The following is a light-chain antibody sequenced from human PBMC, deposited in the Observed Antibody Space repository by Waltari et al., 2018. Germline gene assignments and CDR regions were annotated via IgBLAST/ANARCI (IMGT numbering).Light chain of an antibody. CDR3: QQYYSSPPT. CDR1: QSVLYTSNNRNY. J-gene: IGKJ5*01. Sequence: DIVMTQSPHSLAVSLGERAAINCKSSQSVLYTSNNRNYLAWYQQKPGQPPKLLINWASTRESGVPARFSGSGSGTDFTLTISSLQAEDVAVYYCQQYYSSPPTFGQGTRLEIK. V-gene: IGKV4-1*01. CDR2: WAS.